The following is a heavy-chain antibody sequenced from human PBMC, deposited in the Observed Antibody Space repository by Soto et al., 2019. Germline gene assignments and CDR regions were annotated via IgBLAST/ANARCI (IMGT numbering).Heavy chain of an antibody. D-gene: IGHD3-22*01. Sequence: PGGSQILSCAASEFTFSNYSMSWVRQAPGKGLEWVSAISYGGGTTYYADSVKGRFTISRDNSKNTLYLQMNSLRAEDTAVYYCAKNPGYYYDSTGYHFDYWGQGTLVTVSS. CDR3: AKNPGYYYDSTGYHFDY. CDR2: ISYGGGTT. CDR1: EFTFSNYS. V-gene: IGHV3-23*01. J-gene: IGHJ4*02.